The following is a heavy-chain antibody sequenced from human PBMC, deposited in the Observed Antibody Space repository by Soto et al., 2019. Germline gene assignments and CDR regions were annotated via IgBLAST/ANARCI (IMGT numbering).Heavy chain of an antibody. CDR2: INPNSGGT. D-gene: IGHD1-1*01. J-gene: IGHJ4*02. V-gene: IGHV1-2*02. Sequence: QVQLVQSGAEVRKPGAAVKVSCKAYGYTVSDYYIHWVRQASGEGLEWMGRINPNSGGTKYAPKFQGGVTMTRDASITTAYMELSRLRSGDTAVYYCAIDPATAKPEGVDFWGQGTLVTVSS. CDR3: AIDPATAKPEGVDF. CDR1: GYTVSDYY.